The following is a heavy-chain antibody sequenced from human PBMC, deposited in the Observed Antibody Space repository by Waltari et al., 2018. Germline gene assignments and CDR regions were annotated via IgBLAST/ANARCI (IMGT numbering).Heavy chain of an antibody. CDR2: IYYSGST. J-gene: IGHJ4*02. CDR3: ARESKSWGELPTFDY. Sequence: QVQLQESGPGLVKPSETLSLTCTVSGGSVSSGSYYWSWIRQPPGKGLEWSVYIYYSGSTNYNPSLKSRVTISVDTSKNQFSLKLSSVTAADTAVYYCARESKSWGELPTFDYWGQGTLVIVSS. CDR1: GGSVSSGSYY. D-gene: IGHD1-26*01. V-gene: IGHV4-61*01.